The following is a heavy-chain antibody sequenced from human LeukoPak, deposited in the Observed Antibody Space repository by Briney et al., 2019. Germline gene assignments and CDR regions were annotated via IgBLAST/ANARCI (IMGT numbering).Heavy chain of an antibody. CDR1: GFTFHYW. V-gene: IGHV3-7*01. J-gene: IGHJ4*02. Sequence: PGGSLRLSCAVSGFTFHYWMAWVRQAPGKGLEWVANIKEDGSERHCADSVRDRFTIYRDNAKSSLFLQMDSLRAEDTAVYYCAKDRTIIVGADDSDYWGQGTLVTVSS. D-gene: IGHD1-26*01. CDR3: AKDRTIIVGADDSDY. CDR2: IKEDGSER.